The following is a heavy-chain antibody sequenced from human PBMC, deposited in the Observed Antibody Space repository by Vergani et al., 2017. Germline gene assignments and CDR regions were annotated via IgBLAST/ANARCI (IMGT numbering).Heavy chain of an antibody. V-gene: IGHV3-30-3*01. CDR1: GFTFSSYA. J-gene: IGHJ5*02. CDR2: ISYDGSNK. Sequence: QVQLVESGGGVVQPGRSLRLSCAASGFTFSSYAMHWVRQAPGKGLEWVAVISYDGSNKYYADSVKGRFTISRDNSKNTLYLQMNSLRAEDTAVYYCATYGDSHWFDPWGQGTLVTVSS. CDR3: ATYGDSHWFDP. D-gene: IGHD4-17*01.